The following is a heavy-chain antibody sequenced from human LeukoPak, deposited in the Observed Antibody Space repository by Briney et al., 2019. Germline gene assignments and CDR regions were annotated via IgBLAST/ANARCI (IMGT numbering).Heavy chain of an antibody. Sequence: PSETLSLTCTVSGGSLSGYYWSWIRQPPGKGLEWIGEINHSGSTNYNPSLKSRVTISVDTSKNQFSLKLSSVTAADTAVYYCARETLDPLSYDILTGAFDYWGQGTLVTVSS. V-gene: IGHV4-34*01. CDR3: ARETLDPLSYDILTGAFDY. D-gene: IGHD3-9*01. CDR1: GGSLSGYY. CDR2: INHSGST. J-gene: IGHJ4*02.